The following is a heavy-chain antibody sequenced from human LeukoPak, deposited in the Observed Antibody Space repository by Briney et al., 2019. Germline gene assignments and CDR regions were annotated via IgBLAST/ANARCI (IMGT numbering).Heavy chain of an antibody. Sequence: GGSLRLSCAASGFTVSSYDMTWVRQAPGKGLEWVSSIGDGGGSTYADSVKGRFTISRDSSKNTLYLQMNSLRAEDTAIYYCAKAIPYWYLDLWGRGTLVTVSS. CDR2: IGDGGGST. D-gene: IGHD2-21*01. V-gene: IGHV3-23*01. CDR3: AKAIPYWYLDL. J-gene: IGHJ2*01. CDR1: GFTVSSYD.